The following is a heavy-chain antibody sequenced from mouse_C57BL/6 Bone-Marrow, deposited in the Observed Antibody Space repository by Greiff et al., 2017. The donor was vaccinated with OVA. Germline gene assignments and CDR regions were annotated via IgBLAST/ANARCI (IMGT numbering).Heavy chain of an antibody. Sequence: VQLQESGAELMKPGASVKLSCKASGYTFTGYWIEWVKQRPGPGLEWIGEIIPGSGSTSYNEKFKGKATFTASTASNTVYMQLSNLTAEDAAVSYCARAESFDYWGQGTTLTVSA. V-gene: IGHV1-9*01. CDR2: IIPGSGST. CDR1: GYTFTGYW. CDR3: ARAESFDY. J-gene: IGHJ2*01.